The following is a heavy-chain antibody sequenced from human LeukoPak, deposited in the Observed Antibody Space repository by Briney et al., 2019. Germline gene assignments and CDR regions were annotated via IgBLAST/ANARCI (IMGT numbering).Heavy chain of an antibody. Sequence: SETLSLTCTVSGGFISSGDYYWSWIRQPPGKGLEWIAYMYYSGSTYYNPSLKSRVTMSADTSQNQLSLKLTSVTAADTAVYYCARPYYYDSRIDPWGQGILVTVSS. CDR3: ARPYYYDSRIDP. V-gene: IGHV4-30-4*01. J-gene: IGHJ5*02. CDR2: MYYSGST. D-gene: IGHD3-22*01. CDR1: GGFISSGDYY.